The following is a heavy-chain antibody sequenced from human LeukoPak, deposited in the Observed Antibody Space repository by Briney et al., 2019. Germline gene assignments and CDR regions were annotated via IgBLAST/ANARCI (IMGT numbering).Heavy chain of an antibody. J-gene: IGHJ6*04. CDR3: ARPPPPPGYGYYGMDL. CDR2: IIPIFGTA. V-gene: IGHV1-69*01. CDR1: GGTFSSYA. Sequence: GSSVKVSCKASGGTFSSYAISWVRQAPGQGLEWMGGIIPIFGTANYAQKFQGRVTITADESTSTAYMELSSLRSEDTAVYYCARPPPPPGYGYYGMDLWGKGTPVTVSS. D-gene: IGHD5-12*01.